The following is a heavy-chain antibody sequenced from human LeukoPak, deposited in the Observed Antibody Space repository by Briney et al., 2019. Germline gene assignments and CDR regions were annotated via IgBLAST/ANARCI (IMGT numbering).Heavy chain of an antibody. D-gene: IGHD5-24*01. CDR1: ADSIGSFY. CDR3: ARQKSQFLLPSADWFFDL. Sequence: PSETLSLTCCVSADSIGSFYWSWLRQPPGKQLEWIGHISYSGNTNYTPSLKSRVTLSVDTSKNQFSLRLSSVTAADTAVYFCARQKSQFLLPSADWFFDLWGRGTLVTVSS. J-gene: IGHJ2*01. V-gene: IGHV4-59*08. CDR2: ISYSGNT.